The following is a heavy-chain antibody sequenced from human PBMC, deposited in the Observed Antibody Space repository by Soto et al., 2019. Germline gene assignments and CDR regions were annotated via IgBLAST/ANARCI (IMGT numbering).Heavy chain of an antibody. CDR2: INSDGSST. CDR1: GFTFSSYW. D-gene: IGHD3-22*01. Sequence: GGSLRLSCAASGFTFSSYWMHWVRQAPGKGLVWVSRINSDGSSTSYADSVKGRFTISRDNAKNTLYLQMNSLRAEDTAVYYCARGAMEWGPYYYDSSGYYYFDYWGQGTLVTVSS. J-gene: IGHJ4*02. CDR3: ARGAMEWGPYYYDSSGYYYFDY. V-gene: IGHV3-74*01.